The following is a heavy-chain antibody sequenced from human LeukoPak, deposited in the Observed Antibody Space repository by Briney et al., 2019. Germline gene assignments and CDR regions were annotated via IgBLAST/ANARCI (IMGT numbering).Heavy chain of an antibody. CDR3: ARGYYDILTGSPNAFDI. CDR2: INHSGST. J-gene: IGHJ3*02. CDR1: GGSFSGYY. V-gene: IGHV4-34*01. Sequence: SETLSLTCAVYGGSFSGYYWSWIRQPPGKGLEWIGEINHSGSTNYNLSLKSRVTISVDTSKNQFSLKLSSVTAADTAVYYCARGYYDILTGSPNAFDIWGQGTMVTVSS. D-gene: IGHD3-9*01.